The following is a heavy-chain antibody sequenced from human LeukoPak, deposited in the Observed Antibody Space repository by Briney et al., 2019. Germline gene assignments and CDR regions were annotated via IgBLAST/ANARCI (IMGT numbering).Heavy chain of an antibody. CDR2: ISYDGSNK. J-gene: IGHJ4*02. Sequence: GGSLRLSCAASRFTFSSFVMHWVRQAPGKGLEWVALISYDGSNKYYADSVKGRFTISRDNSKNTVYLQMNSLRAEDTAVYYCARKKKGQQLVGVYFDYWGQGTLVTVSS. CDR3: ARKKKGQQLVGVYFDY. D-gene: IGHD6-13*01. CDR1: RFTFSSFV. V-gene: IGHV3-30*04.